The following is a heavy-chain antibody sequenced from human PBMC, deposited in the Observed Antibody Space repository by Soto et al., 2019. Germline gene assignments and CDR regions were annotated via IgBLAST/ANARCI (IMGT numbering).Heavy chain of an antibody. CDR1: GGSISSGGYY. V-gene: IGHV4-31*03. CDR3: ARLWTGYYYDRPTSFDY. J-gene: IGHJ4*02. D-gene: IGHD3-3*01. Sequence: QVQLQESGPGLVKPSQTLSLTCTVSGGSISSGGYYWSWIRQHPGKGLEFIGYIFSSGGTYYNPSPKRRVTISVDTSKNQLSLRLRSVSAADTALYYCARLWTGYYYDRPTSFDYWGQGTLVTVSS. CDR2: IFSSGGT.